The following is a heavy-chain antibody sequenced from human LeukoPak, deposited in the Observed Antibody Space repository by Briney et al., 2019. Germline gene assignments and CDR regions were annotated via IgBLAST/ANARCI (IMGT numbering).Heavy chain of an antibody. CDR3: ASGYSYAKGGFDY. J-gene: IGHJ4*02. V-gene: IGHV3-21*01. D-gene: IGHD5-18*01. CDR2: ISSSSSYI. Sequence: PGGSLRLSCAASGFTFSSYSMNWVRQAPGKGLEWVSSISSSSSYIYYADSSKGRFTISRDNAKNSLYLQMNSLRAEDTAVYYCASGYSYAKGGFDYWGQGTLVTVSS. CDR1: GFTFSSYS.